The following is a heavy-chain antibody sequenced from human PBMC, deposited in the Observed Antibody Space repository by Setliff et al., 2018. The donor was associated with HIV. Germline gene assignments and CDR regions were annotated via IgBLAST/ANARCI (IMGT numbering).Heavy chain of an antibody. CDR3: ARDYFDGSTYPAGDHYYGMGV. Sequence: PGGSLRLSCAASGFTFSDYNMNWVRQAPGRGLEWVSYISSDGSTIYYADSVRGRFTISRDNSKNTLYLQMNSLRSEDTAVYYCARDYFDGSTYPAGDHYYGMGVWGQGTTVTVSS. V-gene: IGHV3-48*01. D-gene: IGHD3-22*01. CDR1: GFTFSDYN. CDR2: ISSDGSTI. J-gene: IGHJ6*02.